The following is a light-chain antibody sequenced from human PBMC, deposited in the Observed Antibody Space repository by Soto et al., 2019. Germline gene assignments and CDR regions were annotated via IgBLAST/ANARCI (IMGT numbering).Light chain of an antibody. J-gene: IGKJ5*01. CDR2: YAS. Sequence: EIVMKQSPATLSVSPGERATLSCRASQSVSSNFAWYQHKPGPAPRRLLYYASYRATGSPARISGRGSGTDFSLPIISRLEQEDAGCYCRQQWNKWPITFGQGTRLEIK. CDR1: QSVSSN. V-gene: IGKV3D-15*01. CDR3: QQWNKWPIT.